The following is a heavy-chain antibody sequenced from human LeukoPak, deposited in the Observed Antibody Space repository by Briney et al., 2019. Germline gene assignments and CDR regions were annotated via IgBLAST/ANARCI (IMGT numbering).Heavy chain of an antibody. V-gene: IGHV4-59*01. CDR3: ARGKTYYDFWSGYYTPSLDY. CDR2: IYYSGST. Sequence: SETLSLTCTASGFSISSYYWSWIRQPPGEGLEWIGYIYYSGSTNYNPSLKSRVTISVDTSKNQFSLKLSSVTAADTAVYYCARGKTYYDFWSGYYTPSLDYWGQGTLVTVSS. D-gene: IGHD3-3*01. J-gene: IGHJ4*02. CDR1: GFSISSYY.